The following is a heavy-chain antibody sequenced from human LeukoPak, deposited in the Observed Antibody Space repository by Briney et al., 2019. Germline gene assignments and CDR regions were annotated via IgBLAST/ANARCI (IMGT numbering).Heavy chain of an antibody. J-gene: IGHJ5*02. D-gene: IGHD4-17*01. CDR3: ARLTTVTTHNWFDP. Sequence: GGSLRLSCAASGFTFSSYWMSWVRRAPGKGLEWVANIKQDGSEKYYVDSVKGRFTISRDNAKNSLYLQMNSLRAEDTAVYYCARLTTVTTHNWFDPWGQGTLVTVSS. CDR1: GFTFSSYW. V-gene: IGHV3-7*01. CDR2: IKQDGSEK.